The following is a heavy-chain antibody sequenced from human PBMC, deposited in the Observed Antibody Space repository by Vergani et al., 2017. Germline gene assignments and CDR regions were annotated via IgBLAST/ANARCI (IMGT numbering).Heavy chain of an antibody. CDR3: AKAVVVVVAATKYDYYYYMAV. CDR2: ISGGGGST. CDR1: GFTFSSYA. D-gene: IGHD2-15*01. V-gene: IGHV3-23*01. Sequence: EVQLLESGGGLVQPGGSLRLSCAASGFTFSSYAMSWVRQAPGKGLEWVSAISGGGGSTYYADSVKGRFIISRDNSKNTLYLQMNSLRAVDTAVYYCAKAVVVVVAATKYDYYYYMAVWGEGTTVTVSS. J-gene: IGHJ6*03.